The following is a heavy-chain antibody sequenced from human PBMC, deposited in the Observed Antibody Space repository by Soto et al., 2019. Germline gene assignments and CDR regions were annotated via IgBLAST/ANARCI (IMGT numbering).Heavy chain of an antibody. D-gene: IGHD5-18*01. Sequence: SETLSLTCTVSGGSIVNYYWSWIRQPPGKGPEWIGYIYYSGSTNYNPSLRSRVTISVDTSKNQFSLRLSSVTAADTAMYYCARDRGYSNWFDPWCQGKLVT. V-gene: IGHV4-59*01. J-gene: IGHJ5*02. CDR3: ARDRGYSNWFDP. CDR1: GGSIVNYY. CDR2: IYYSGST.